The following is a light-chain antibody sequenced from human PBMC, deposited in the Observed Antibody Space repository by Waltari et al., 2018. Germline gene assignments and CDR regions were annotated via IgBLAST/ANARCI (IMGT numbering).Light chain of an antibody. CDR1: SSDVGSYNL. Sequence: QSALTQPASVSGSPGQSITISCTGTSSDVGSYNLVSWYQQHPGKAPKLMIYEGSNRPSGISHRFSGSKSGNTASLTISGLQAEDEADYYCCSYAVGAIYVFGTVTKVTVL. CDR2: EGS. V-gene: IGLV2-23*01. J-gene: IGLJ1*01. CDR3: CSYAVGAIYV.